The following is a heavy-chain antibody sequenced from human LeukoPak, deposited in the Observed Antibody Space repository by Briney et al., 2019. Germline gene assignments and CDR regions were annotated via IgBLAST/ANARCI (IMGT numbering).Heavy chain of an antibody. Sequence: PSETLSLTCTFSGDSFSSYYWTWIRQPPGMGLEWIGHIVYSGTTNYNPSLKSRVTMLIDTSKNQFSLKLNSVTAADTAVYYCARYRAFDIWGQGTMVTVSS. CDR1: GDSFSSYY. CDR2: IVYSGTT. J-gene: IGHJ3*02. V-gene: IGHV4-59*01. D-gene: IGHD2-2*01. CDR3: ARYRAFDI.